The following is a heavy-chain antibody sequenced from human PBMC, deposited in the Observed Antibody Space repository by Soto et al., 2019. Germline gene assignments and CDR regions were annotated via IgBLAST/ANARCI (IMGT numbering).Heavy chain of an antibody. CDR2: INQDGSEK. Sequence: EVHLVESGGGLVQTGGSLRLSCAIFEFTVSRDWMNWVRQAPGKGLEWVAHINQDGSEKYYVDSVKGRFTISRDNAKKSLSLQMNSLTPADTAIYYCSGGVGDAFWGQGTLVTVSS. V-gene: IGHV3-7*04. J-gene: IGHJ4*02. CDR3: SGGVGDAF. CDR1: EFTVSRDW. D-gene: IGHD1-26*01.